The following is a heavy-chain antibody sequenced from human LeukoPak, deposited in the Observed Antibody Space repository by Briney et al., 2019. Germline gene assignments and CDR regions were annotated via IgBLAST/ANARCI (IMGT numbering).Heavy chain of an antibody. CDR2: ISYDGNNE. J-gene: IGHJ4*02. Sequence: GGSLRLSCAASGFTFSTYNIHWVRQAPGKGLEWLTVISYDGNNEFYADSVKGRFTISRDSSKNTLYLQMNSLRAEDTALYYCAKPFRDCSSATCYVSFDYWGQGTLVTVSS. D-gene: IGHD2-2*01. CDR3: AKPFRDCSSATCYVSFDY. CDR1: GFTFSTYN. V-gene: IGHV3-30-3*02.